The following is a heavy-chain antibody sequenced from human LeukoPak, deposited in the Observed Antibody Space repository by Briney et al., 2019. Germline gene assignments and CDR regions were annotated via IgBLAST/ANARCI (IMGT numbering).Heavy chain of an antibody. J-gene: IGHJ4*02. CDR3: ARDRGVVVAAMGYYFGY. D-gene: IGHD2-15*01. V-gene: IGHV3-7*03. Sequence: GGSLRLSCAASGFTFSSYSMNWVRQAPGKGLEWVANIKQDGSEKYYVDSVKGRFTITRDNAKNSLYLQMNSLRAEDTAVYYCARDRGVVVAAMGYYFGYWGQGTLVTVSS. CDR1: GFTFSSYS. CDR2: IKQDGSEK.